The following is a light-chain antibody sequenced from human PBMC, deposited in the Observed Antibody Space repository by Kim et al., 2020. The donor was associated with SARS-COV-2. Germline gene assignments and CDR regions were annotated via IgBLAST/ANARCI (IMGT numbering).Light chain of an antibody. Sequence: DIQMTQSPSTLSASVGDRVTITCRASQSITNWFAWYQQKPGKAPKLLIYKASSLESGVPSRFNGSGSGTEFTLTISSLQPDDFATYYCQQYNSYSYTFGQGTKLEI. J-gene: IGKJ2*01. CDR2: KAS. V-gene: IGKV1-5*03. CDR3: QQYNSYSYT. CDR1: QSITNW.